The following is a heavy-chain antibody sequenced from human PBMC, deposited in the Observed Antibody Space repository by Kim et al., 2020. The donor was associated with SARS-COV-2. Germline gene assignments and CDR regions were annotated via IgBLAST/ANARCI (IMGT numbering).Heavy chain of an antibody. CDR3: ATMSRGVIIKSFDY. CDR2: IIPIFGTA. V-gene: IGHV1-69*13. Sequence: SVKVSCKASGGTFSSYAISWVRQAPGQGLEWMGGIIPIFGTANYAQKFQGRVTITADESTSTAYMELSSLRSEESAVYYCATMSRGVIIKSFDYWGQGTLVTVSS. D-gene: IGHD3-10*01. CDR1: GGTFSSYA. J-gene: IGHJ4*02.